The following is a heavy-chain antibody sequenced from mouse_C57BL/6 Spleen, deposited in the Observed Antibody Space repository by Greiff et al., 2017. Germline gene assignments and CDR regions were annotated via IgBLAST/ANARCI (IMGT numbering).Heavy chain of an antibody. Sequence: VKLMESGAELVKPGASVKVSCKASGYTFTSYWMHWVKQRPGQGLEWIGRIHPSDSDTNYNQKFKGKATLTVDKSSSTAYMQLSSLTSEDSAVYYCAIGIYYGKGGNYFDYWGQGTTLTVSS. V-gene: IGHV1-74*01. CDR3: AIGIYYGKGGNYFDY. J-gene: IGHJ2*01. D-gene: IGHD2-1*01. CDR2: IHPSDSDT. CDR1: GYTFTSYW.